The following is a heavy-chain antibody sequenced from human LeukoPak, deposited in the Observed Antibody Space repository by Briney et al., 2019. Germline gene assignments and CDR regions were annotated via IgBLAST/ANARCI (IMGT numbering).Heavy chain of an antibody. Sequence: GGSLRLSCAASGFTFSSCWMTWVRQAPGKGLEWVANIKEDGSKKNYVDSVKGRFTIFRDNAKNSLYLQMNSLRAEDTAVYYCANPLDYYDSSGYHQGGDWGQGTLVTVSS. J-gene: IGHJ4*02. CDR2: IKEDGSKK. CDR3: ANPLDYYDSSGYHQGGD. D-gene: IGHD3-22*01. CDR1: GFTFSSCW. V-gene: IGHV3-7*03.